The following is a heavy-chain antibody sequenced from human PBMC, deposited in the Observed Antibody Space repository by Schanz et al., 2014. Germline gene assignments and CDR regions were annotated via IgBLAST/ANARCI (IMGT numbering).Heavy chain of an antibody. V-gene: IGHV4-31*03. CDR2: ISYSGST. J-gene: IGHJ3*02. D-gene: IGHD4-17*01. CDR3: ARDRGHGDLPGDI. Sequence: QVQLQESGPGLVKPSQTLSLTCTVSGGSVSCGGDYWSWIRQHPGKGLEWIGFISYSGSTYYNPSLKSRVTISVDTSKNQFSLNLSSATAADTAVYYCARDRGHGDLPGDIWGQGTMVNVSS. CDR1: GGSVSCGGDY.